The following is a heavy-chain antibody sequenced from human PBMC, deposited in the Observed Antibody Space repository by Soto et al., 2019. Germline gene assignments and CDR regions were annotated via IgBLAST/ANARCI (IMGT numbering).Heavy chain of an antibody. D-gene: IGHD4-17*01. Sequence: LRRSSASSGFSFANSCMHGFRQAPAKGTQWVSRSKSDGSRTSYLHSVKGRFTISRDNSNNTLYIQMNSLTDEDTAVYYCLRAPGAARVTTSYVAYWGKGTLVPVSS. V-gene: IGHV3-74*01. CDR3: LRAPGAARVTTSYVAY. CDR1: GFSFANSC. J-gene: IGHJ4*02. CDR2: SKSDGSRT.